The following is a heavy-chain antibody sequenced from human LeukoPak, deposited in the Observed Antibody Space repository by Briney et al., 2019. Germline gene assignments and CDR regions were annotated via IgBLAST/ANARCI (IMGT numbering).Heavy chain of an antibody. Sequence: KASETLSLTCAVYGGSFSGYYWSWIRQPPGKGLEWIGEINHSGSTNYNPSLKSRVTISLDTSKNQFSLKLSSVTAADTAVYYCARRAAMIVFGMRWFDPWGQGTLVTVSS. D-gene: IGHD3-22*01. CDR3: ARRAAMIVFGMRWFDP. CDR2: INHSGST. V-gene: IGHV4-34*01. J-gene: IGHJ5*02. CDR1: GGSFSGYY.